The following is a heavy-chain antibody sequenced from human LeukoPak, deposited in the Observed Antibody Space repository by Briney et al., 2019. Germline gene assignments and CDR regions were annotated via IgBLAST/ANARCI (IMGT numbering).Heavy chain of an antibody. V-gene: IGHV3-9*01. J-gene: IGHJ4*02. CDR2: MSWNGDNI. CDR1: GFTFDDYA. Sequence: PGRSLRLSCVASGFTFDDYAMHWDRQAPGKGLEWVSAMSWNGDNIAYADSVKGRFTISRDNAKNSLYLQMNSLRPEDTALYYCAKDGSSHSNMLTAYDYWGQGTLVTVSS. D-gene: IGHD3-16*01. CDR3: AKDGSSHSNMLTAYDY.